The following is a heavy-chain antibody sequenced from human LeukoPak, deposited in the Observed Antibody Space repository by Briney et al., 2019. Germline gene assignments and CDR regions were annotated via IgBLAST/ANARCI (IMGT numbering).Heavy chain of an antibody. CDR2: VHWNGDTT. J-gene: IGHJ6*03. CDR1: GFTFDDYG. V-gene: IGHV3-20*04. CDR3: ARGLRYYYYYYMDV. Sequence: GGSLRLSCVASGFTFDDYGMNWVRQAPGKGLEWISGVHWNGDTTNYAASVEGRFTISRDNAKNSLYLQMNSLRAEDTALYYCARGLRYYYYYYMDVWGKGTTVTVSS. D-gene: IGHD3-9*01.